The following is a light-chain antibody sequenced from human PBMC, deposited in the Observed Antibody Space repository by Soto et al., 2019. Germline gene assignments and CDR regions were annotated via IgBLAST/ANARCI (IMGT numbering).Light chain of an antibody. V-gene: IGKV1-39*01. CDR3: QQSYSSPQT. CDR1: QSIRRS. CDR2: PAS. Sequence: DVHMSQSPSSLSASVGYRVTIICGASQSIRRSLNWYQQKPGKAPKLLIYPASSLQSGVPSRFSGSGSGTDFILTISSLPPEDFETYYCQQSYSSPQTFGQGTKVDIK. J-gene: IGKJ1*01.